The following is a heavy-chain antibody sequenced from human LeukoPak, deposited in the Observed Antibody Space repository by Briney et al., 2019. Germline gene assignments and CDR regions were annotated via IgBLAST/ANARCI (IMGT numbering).Heavy chain of an antibody. J-gene: IGHJ4*02. CDR3: ARGTTTFDY. D-gene: IGHD4-17*01. CDR1: GGSFSGYY. CDR2: INHSGST. V-gene: IGHV4-34*01. Sequence: PSETLSLTRAVYGGSFSGYYWSWIRQPPGKGLEWIGEINHSGSTNYNPSLKSRVTISVDTSKNQFSLKLSSVTAADTAVYYCARGTTTFDYWGQGTLVTVSS.